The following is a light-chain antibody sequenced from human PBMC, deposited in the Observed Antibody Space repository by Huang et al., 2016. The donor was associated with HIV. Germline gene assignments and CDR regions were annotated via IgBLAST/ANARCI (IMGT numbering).Light chain of an antibody. CDR3: HQYNNWLLS. Sequence: IVMTQSPATLSVSPGERVTLSCTDNRSVSSNLAWYQQRPGQAPRLLIYGSSPRAPGIPARFSGSGSGTDFSLTISSLQSEDFALYYCHQYNNWLLSFGGGTRVDI. J-gene: IGKJ4*01. CDR1: RSVSSN. V-gene: IGKV3-15*01. CDR2: GSS.